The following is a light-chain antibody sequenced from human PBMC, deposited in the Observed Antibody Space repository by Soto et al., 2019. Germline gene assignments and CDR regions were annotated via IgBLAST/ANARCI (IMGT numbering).Light chain of an antibody. CDR3: QQLASYPIGT. Sequence: DIQMTQSPSFLSASAGDRVTILCRASQSISNFLHWYQQKPGKAPKLLIYAASKLESGVPSRFGGSGSGTEFTLTISSLQPEDFATYSCQQLASYPIGTFGGGTKVDIK. V-gene: IGKV1-9*01. CDR2: AAS. J-gene: IGKJ4*01. CDR1: QSISNF.